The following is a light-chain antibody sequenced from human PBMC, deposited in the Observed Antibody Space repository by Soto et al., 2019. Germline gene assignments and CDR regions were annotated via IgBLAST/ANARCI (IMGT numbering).Light chain of an antibody. CDR1: QSISNY. J-gene: IGKJ3*01. Sequence: PSSRSEYVGDRLTVTSRASQSISNYLNWYQQKPGKAPKLLIYAASSLQSGVPSRFSGGGSRTDFTLTITSLQPEDFATYYCQQTSSAPLTVGPGTKVDI. CDR3: QQTSSAPLT. V-gene: IGKV1-39*01. CDR2: AAS.